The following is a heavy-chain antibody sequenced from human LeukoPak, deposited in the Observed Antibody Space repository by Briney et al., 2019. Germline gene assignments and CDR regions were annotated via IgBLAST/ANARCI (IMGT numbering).Heavy chain of an antibody. CDR3: VREITRATTYFDS. Sequence: ASVKVSCKVSGYTLTELSMHWVRQAPGKGLEWMGGFDPEDEERIYAQKFQGRVTMTEDTSTDTAYMELSSLRSDDTAMYYCVREITRATTYFDSWGQGTLVTVSS. CDR2: FDPEDEER. J-gene: IGHJ4*02. CDR1: GYTLTELS. D-gene: IGHD1-26*01. V-gene: IGHV1-24*01.